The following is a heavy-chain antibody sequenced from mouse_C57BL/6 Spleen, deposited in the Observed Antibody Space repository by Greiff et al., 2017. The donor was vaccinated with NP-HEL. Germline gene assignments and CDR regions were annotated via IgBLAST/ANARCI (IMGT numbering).Heavy chain of an antibody. CDR1: GYTFTDYE. CDR3: TRSEAYYSRGFAY. J-gene: IGHJ3*01. V-gene: IGHV1-15*01. Sequence: QVQLQQSGAELVRPGASVTLSCKASGYTFTDYEMHWVKQTPVHGLEWIGAIDPETGGTAYNQKFKGKAILTADKSSSTAYMELRSLTSEDSAVYYCTRSEAYYSRGFAYWGQGTLVTVSA. D-gene: IGHD2-12*01. CDR2: IDPETGGT.